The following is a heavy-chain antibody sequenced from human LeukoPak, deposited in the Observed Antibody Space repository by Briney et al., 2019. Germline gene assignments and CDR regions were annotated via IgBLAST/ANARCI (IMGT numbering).Heavy chain of an antibody. CDR1: GFHVCSYW. J-gene: IGHJ4*02. D-gene: IGHD6-13*01. Sequence: GSLRIFCAGSGFHVCSYWMSWVRPAPGKGLEWVANIKQDGSERYYVDSVKGRFTISRDNAKSSVYLQMNSLRAEDTAVYFCATRLYSSSNYYFDYWGQGTLVTVSS. V-gene: IGHV3-7*03. CDR2: IKQDGSER. CDR3: ATRLYSSSNYYFDY.